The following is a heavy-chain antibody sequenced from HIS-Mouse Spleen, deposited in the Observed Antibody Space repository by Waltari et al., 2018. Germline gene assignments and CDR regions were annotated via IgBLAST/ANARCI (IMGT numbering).Heavy chain of an antibody. Sequence: QLQLQESGPGLVKPSETLSLTCTVSGGSISSSSYYWGWIRQPPGKGLEWIGSIYYGGGTYYNPSRKSRGTISVDPSTNQFCLKLSSVTAADTAVYYCAREIPYSSSWYDWYFDLWGRGTLVTVSS. J-gene: IGHJ2*01. CDR2: IYYGGGT. CDR1: GGSISSSSYY. V-gene: IGHV4-39*07. D-gene: IGHD6-13*01. CDR3: AREIPYSSSWYDWYFDL.